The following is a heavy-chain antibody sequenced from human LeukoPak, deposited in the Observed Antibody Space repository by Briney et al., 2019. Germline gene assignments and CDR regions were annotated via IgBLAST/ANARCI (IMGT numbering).Heavy chain of an antibody. CDR2: IYPGDSDT. CDR1: GSIFTNNW. J-gene: IGHJ4*02. CDR3: ARQTRDGSGSRGYSFDF. D-gene: IGHD3-10*01. Sequence: GESLKISCKGSGSIFTNNWIGWVRQMPGKGLEWMGIIYPGDSDTRYSPSFEGQVTISVDKSISTAYLQWSSLKASDTAMYYCARQTRDGSGSRGYSFDFWGQGTLVTVSS. V-gene: IGHV5-51*01.